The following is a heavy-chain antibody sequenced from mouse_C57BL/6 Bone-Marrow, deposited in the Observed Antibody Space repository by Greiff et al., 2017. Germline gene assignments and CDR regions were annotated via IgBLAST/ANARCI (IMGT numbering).Heavy chain of an antibody. J-gene: IGHJ4*01. CDR1: GYTFTDYN. V-gene: IGHV1-22*01. D-gene: IGHD2-2*01. CDR3: ANDLLWLRRYYYAMDY. CDR2: INPNNGGT. Sequence: SGPELVKPGASVKMSCKASGYTFTDYNMHWVKQSHGKSLEWIGYINPNNGGTSYNQKFKGKATLTVNKSSSTAYMELRSLTSEDSAVYYCANDLLWLRRYYYAMDYWGQGTSVTVSS.